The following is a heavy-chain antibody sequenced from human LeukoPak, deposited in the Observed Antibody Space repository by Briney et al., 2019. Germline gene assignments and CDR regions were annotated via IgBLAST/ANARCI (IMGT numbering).Heavy chain of an antibody. CDR2: INPSGGST. V-gene: IGHV1-46*01. CDR1: GYTFTSYY. J-gene: IGHJ6*03. D-gene: IGHD3-3*01. Sequence: GASVKVSCKASGYTFTSYYMHWVRQAPGQGLEWMGIINPSGGSTSYARKFQGRVTMTRDMSTSTVYMELSSLRSEDTAVYYCAGGLDYDFWSGSTYYYYMDVWGKGTTVTVSS. CDR3: AGGLDYDFWSGSTYYYYMDV.